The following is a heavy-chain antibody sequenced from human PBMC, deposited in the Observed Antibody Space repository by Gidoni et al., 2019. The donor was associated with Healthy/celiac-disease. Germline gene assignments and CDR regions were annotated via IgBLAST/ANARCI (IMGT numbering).Heavy chain of an antibody. CDR2: INPSGGST. CDR3: ARLPYDILTGSLPWGYFDY. D-gene: IGHD3-9*01. J-gene: IGHJ4*02. Sequence: QVQLVQSGAEVKKPGASVKVSCKASGYTFTSYYMHWVRQAPGQGLEWMGIINPSGGSTSYAQKFQGRVTMTRDTSTSTVYMELSSLRSEDTAVYYCARLPYDILTGSLPWGYFDYWGQGTLVTVSS. V-gene: IGHV1-46*03. CDR1: GYTFTSYY.